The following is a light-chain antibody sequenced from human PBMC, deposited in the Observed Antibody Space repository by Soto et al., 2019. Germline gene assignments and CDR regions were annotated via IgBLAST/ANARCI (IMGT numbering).Light chain of an antibody. CDR2: GAS. V-gene: IGKV3-15*01. CDR3: HQYNNWPPYT. Sequence: EIVMTQSPATLSVSPGERATLSCRASQSISSNLAWYQQKPGQAPRLLIYGASTRVTGVPARFSGSGSGTDFTLTISSLQSEDFAIYYCHQYNNWPPYTFGQGTKVDI. J-gene: IGKJ2*01. CDR1: QSISSN.